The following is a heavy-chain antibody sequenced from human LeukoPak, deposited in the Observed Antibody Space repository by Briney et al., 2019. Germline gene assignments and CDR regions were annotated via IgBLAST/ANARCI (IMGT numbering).Heavy chain of an antibody. Sequence: SETLSLTCAVYGRSFSGYYWSWIRQPPGKGLEWIGEINHSGSTNYNPSLKSRVTISVDTSKNQFSLKLSSVTAADTAVYYCAYRWIQLSHFDYWGQGTLVTVSS. V-gene: IGHV4-34*01. J-gene: IGHJ4*02. CDR1: GRSFSGYY. CDR3: AYRWIQLSHFDY. D-gene: IGHD5-18*01. CDR2: INHSGST.